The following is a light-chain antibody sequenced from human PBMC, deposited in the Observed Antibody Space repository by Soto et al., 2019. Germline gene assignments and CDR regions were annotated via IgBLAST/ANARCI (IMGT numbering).Light chain of an antibody. CDR1: SSDIGGSKS. CDR2: EVS. J-gene: IGLJ2*01. Sequence: QSVLTQPASVSGSPGQSISISCTGTSSDIGGSKSVSWYQQHQGKAPKLIIYEVSKRPSGISNRFSGSKSANTASLTISGLQADDEADYFCASNTPTLVFGGGTKLTVL. V-gene: IGLV2-14*03. CDR3: ASNTPTLV.